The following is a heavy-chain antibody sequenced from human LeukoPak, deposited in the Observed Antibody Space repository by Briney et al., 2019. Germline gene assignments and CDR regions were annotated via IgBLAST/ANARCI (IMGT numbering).Heavy chain of an antibody. CDR1: GFTFSSYC. CDR2: INSDGSIT. D-gene: IGHD6-13*01. J-gene: IGHJ4*02. Sequence: GGSLRLSCAASGFTFSSYCMHWVRQAPGKGLVWVSRINSDGSITNFADSVKGRFTVSRDNAKNTLYLQMNSLRAEDTAVYYCARHQYSSTWYLSWGQGTLVTVSS. CDR3: ARHQYSSTWYLS. V-gene: IGHV3-74*01.